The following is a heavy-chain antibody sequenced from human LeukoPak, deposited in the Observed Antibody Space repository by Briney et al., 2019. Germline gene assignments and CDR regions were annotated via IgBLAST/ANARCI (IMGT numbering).Heavy chain of an antibody. CDR1: GGSSSGYY. CDR2: INHSGST. V-gene: IGHV4-34*01. CDR3: ARGGYYFDY. Sequence: SETLSLTCAVYGGSSSGYYWSWIRQPPGKGLEWIGEINHSGSTNYNPSLKSRVTISVDTSKNQFSLKLSSVTAADTAVYYCARGGYYFDYWGQGTLVTVSS. J-gene: IGHJ4*02.